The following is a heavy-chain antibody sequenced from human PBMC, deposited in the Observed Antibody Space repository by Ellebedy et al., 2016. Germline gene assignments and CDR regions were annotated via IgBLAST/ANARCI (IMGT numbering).Heavy chain of an antibody. CDR1: GGSVSSYIYR. V-gene: IGHV4-61*01. CDR3: ARAHYWSGFSPYYLDH. CDR2: VHYSGST. Sequence: SETLSLTXTVSGGSVSSYIYRWSWIRQPPGKGLEWIGFVHYSGSTNYSPSLRSRLTISMATSNNQFSLRLSSVTAADTAIYYCARAHYWSGFSPYYLDHWGQGTLVTVSS. J-gene: IGHJ4*02. D-gene: IGHD3-3*02.